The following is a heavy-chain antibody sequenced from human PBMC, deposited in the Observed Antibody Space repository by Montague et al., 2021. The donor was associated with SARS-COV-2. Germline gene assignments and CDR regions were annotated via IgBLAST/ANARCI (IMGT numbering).Heavy chain of an antibody. CDR2: IKQDGSEK. V-gene: IGHV3-7*01. CDR1: GFTFSSYW. Sequence: SLRLSCAASGFTFSSYWMSWVRQAPGKGLEWVANIKQDGSEKYYVDSVKGRFTISRDNAKNSLYLQMNSLRAEDTAVYYCRAVLSPYYYGMDVWGQGTTVTVSS. CDR3: RAVLSPYYYGMDV. J-gene: IGHJ6*02.